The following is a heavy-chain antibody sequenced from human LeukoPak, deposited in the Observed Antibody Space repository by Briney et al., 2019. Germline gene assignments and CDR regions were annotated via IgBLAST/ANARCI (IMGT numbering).Heavy chain of an antibody. V-gene: IGHV4-59*02. CDR2: IYSGGSR. CDR3: ARDRGYSYGPLDY. D-gene: IGHD5-18*01. CDR1: GGSVSSYY. Sequence: KPSETLSLTCTVSGGSVSSYYWTWIRQPQGKAPEWIGYIYSGGSRHYNPSLKSRVTISIDMSKNHFALNLTSVTAADTAVYYCARDRGYSYGPLDYWGQGALVIVSS. J-gene: IGHJ4*02.